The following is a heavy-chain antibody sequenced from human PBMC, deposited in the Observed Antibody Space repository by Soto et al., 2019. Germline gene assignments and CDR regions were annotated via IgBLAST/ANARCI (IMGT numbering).Heavy chain of an antibody. V-gene: IGHV4-30-2*01. J-gene: IGHJ4*02. CDR3: ALFFSAGAFDDY. Sequence: QLQLQESGSGLVKPSQTLSLTCVVSGGSISSGGYSWSWIRQPPGKGLEYIGYIHHSGTTYDNPSLKSRVTMAVDNSKNQVSLQLNSVTAADTAVYFCALFFSAGAFDDYWGQGTLVTVSS. CDR1: GGSISSGGYS. CDR2: IHHSGTT. D-gene: IGHD6-13*01.